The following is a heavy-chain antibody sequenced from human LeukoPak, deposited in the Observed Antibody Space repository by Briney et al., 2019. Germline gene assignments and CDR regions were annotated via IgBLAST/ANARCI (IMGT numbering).Heavy chain of an antibody. CDR1: GFTFDEYG. J-gene: IGHJ4*02. CDR2: ISGDGDST. D-gene: IGHD6-19*01. Sequence: GGSLRLSCAASGFTFDEYGMHWVRQAPGKGLEWVSLISGDGDSTFYADSVKGRFTISRDNSKNSLYLQMNRLRTEDTALYYCAKDQWQAGGFDYWGQGTLVTVSS. CDR3: AKDQWQAGGFDY. V-gene: IGHV3-43*02.